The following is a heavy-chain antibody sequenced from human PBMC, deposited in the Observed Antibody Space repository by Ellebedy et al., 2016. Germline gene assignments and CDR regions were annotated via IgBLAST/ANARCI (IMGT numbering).Heavy chain of an antibody. CDR3: ARGFSIAVAGNWFDP. CDR1: GYTFTGYY. D-gene: IGHD6-19*01. J-gene: IGHJ5*02. Sequence: ASVKVSCKASGYTFTGYYMHWVRQAPGQGLEWMGWMNPNSGGTKYAQQFQGRVTLTRDTSISTAYMELSRLRSDDTAVYYCARGFSIAVAGNWFDPWGQGTLVTVSS. V-gene: IGHV1-2*02. CDR2: MNPNSGGT.